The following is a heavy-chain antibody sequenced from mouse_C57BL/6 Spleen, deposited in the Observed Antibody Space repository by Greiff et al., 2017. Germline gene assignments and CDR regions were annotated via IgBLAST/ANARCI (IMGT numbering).Heavy chain of an antibody. CDR1: GYAFSSSW. J-gene: IGHJ4*01. CDR2: IYPGDGDT. D-gene: IGHD1-1*01. Sequence: QVQLQQSGPELVKPGASVKISCKASGYAFSSSWMNWVKQRPGKGLEWIGRIYPGDGDTNYNGKFKGKDTLTADKSSSTAYMQLSSLTSEDSAVYFCARSNYYGSSRYAMDYWGQGTSVTVSS. V-gene: IGHV1-82*01. CDR3: ARSNYYGSSRYAMDY.